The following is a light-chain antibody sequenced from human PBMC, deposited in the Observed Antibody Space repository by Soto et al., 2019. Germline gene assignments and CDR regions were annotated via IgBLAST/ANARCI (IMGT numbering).Light chain of an antibody. CDR2: GAS. CDR1: QSVSSSY. J-gene: IGKJ4*01. V-gene: IGKV3-20*01. CDR3: QQYGSSPQVT. Sequence: EIVLTQSPGTLSLSPGERATLSCRASQSVSSSYLAWYQQKPGQAPRLLIYGASSRATGIPDRFSGSGSGTDLTHTISRLEPEEFAVYYCQQYGSSPQVTFGGGTKVEIK.